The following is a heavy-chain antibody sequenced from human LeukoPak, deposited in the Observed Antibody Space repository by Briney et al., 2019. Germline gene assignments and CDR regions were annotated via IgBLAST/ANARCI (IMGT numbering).Heavy chain of an antibody. CDR2: INDGGST. V-gene: IGHV4-34*01. Sequence: SEALSLTCAVYGASFSGYYWTWIRQAPGKGLECIGEINDGGSTNYNPSLESRVSISIDRSKNQFFLNLTSVTAADTATYYCARSFYNNYDKWFGPWGQGTLVTVSS. D-gene: IGHD3-9*01. CDR3: ARSFYNNYDKWFGP. CDR1: GASFSGYY. J-gene: IGHJ5*02.